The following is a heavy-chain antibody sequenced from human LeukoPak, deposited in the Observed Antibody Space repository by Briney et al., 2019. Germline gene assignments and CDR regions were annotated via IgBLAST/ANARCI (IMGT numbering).Heavy chain of an antibody. V-gene: IGHV3-48*02. Sequence: PGGSLRLSCAASGXTFSSFDMNWVRQAPGKGLEWVSYISGGTFSTYYADSVKGRFTISRDNAKHSLYLQMNGLRDEDTAVYYCARDLISGPYTFDYWGQGALVTVSS. CDR2: ISGGTFST. J-gene: IGHJ4*02. CDR1: GXTFSSFD. D-gene: IGHD1-26*01. CDR3: ARDLISGPYTFDY.